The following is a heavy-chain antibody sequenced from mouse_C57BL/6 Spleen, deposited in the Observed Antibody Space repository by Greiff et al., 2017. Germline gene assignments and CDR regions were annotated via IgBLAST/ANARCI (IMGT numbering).Heavy chain of an antibody. V-gene: IGHV1-81*01. D-gene: IGHD4-1*01. J-gene: IGHJ4*01. CDR3: ALTGTDYYAMDY. CDR1: GYTFTSYG. Sequence: QVQLQQSGAELARPGASVKLSCKASGYTFTSYGISWVKQRSGQGLEWIGEIYPRSGNTYYNEKFKGKATLTADKSSSTAYMELRSLTSEDSAVYFCALTGTDYYAMDYWGQGTSVTVSS. CDR2: IYPRSGNT.